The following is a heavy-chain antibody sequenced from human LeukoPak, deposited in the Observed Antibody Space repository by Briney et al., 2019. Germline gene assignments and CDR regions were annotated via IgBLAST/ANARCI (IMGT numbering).Heavy chain of an antibody. CDR1: GYTFTRFW. CDR2: IYPGDSDT. V-gene: IGHV5-51*01. J-gene: IGHJ4*02. CDR3: ARSAYYDSSGYIDY. D-gene: IGHD3-22*01. Sequence: GESLKISCKGSGYTFTRFWIGWVRQMPGEGLEWMGIIYPGDSDTRYSLSFQGQVTISADKSISTAYLQWSSLKASNTAMYYCARSAYYDSSGYIDYWGQGTLVTVSS.